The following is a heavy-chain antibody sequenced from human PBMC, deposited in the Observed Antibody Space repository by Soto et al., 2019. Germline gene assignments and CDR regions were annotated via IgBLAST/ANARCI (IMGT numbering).Heavy chain of an antibody. D-gene: IGHD3-16*01. Sequence: PSETLSLTCTVSGGSISSGDYYWDWIRQPPGKGLEWIGTIDYTGRTYQNPSLKSRVTFSVDTSKNQFSLELTSVTAADTAVYYCARPMGDLYYGMDVWGQGTTVTVSS. CDR2: IDYTGRT. J-gene: IGHJ6*02. CDR3: ARPMGDLYYGMDV. V-gene: IGHV4-39*01. CDR1: GGSISSGDYY.